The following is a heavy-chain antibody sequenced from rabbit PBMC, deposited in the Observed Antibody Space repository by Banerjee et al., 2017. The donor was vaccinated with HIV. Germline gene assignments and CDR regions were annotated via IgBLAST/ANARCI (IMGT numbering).Heavy chain of an antibody. CDR3: VRHNSGLTL. Sequence: QEQLVESGGGLVTLGGSLKVTCKASGIDFSSYGVSWVRQAPGKGLEWIGYITYGGSALYASWAKGRFTISRTSTTVDLKMTSLTAADTATYFCVRHNSGLTLWGPGTLVTVS. D-gene: IGHD4-1*01. CDR2: ITYGGSA. J-gene: IGHJ4*01. V-gene: IGHV1S36*01. CDR1: GIDFSSYG.